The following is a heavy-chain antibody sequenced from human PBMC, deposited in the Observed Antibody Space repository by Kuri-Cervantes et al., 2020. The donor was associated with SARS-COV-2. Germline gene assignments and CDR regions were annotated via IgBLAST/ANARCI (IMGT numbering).Heavy chain of an antibody. CDR2: ISGSGGST. D-gene: IGHD2-15*01. V-gene: IGHV3-23*01. J-gene: IGHJ4*02. Sequence: ETLSLTCTVSGGSISSSSYYWGWIRQAPGKGLEWVSAISGSGGSTYYADSVQGRFTISRDNSKNTLYLQMNSLRAEDTAVYYYAKWDVIVVVAAPELHYWGQGTLVTVSS. CDR3: AKWDVIVVVAAPELHY. CDR1: GGSISSSSYY.